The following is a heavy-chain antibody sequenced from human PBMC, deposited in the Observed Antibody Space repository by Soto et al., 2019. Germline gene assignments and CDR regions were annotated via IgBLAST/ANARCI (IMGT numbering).Heavy chain of an antibody. J-gene: IGHJ3*02. CDR1: GFGFNGYD. Sequence: PGGSLRLSWAAAGFGFNGYDMHWVRQAPGKNLEWVAAISTAGDTYYADSVKGRFTISRDNSKNTLYLQMNSLRAEDTAVYYCAKAPSTLVNPGDAFDIWGQGTMVTVSS. D-gene: IGHD2-2*01. CDR3: AKAPSTLVNPGDAFDI. V-gene: IGHV3-13*01. CDR2: ISTAGDT.